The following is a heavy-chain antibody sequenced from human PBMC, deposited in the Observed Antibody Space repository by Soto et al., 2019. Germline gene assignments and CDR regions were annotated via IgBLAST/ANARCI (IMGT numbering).Heavy chain of an antibody. CDR2: ISGTGTSA. V-gene: IGHV3-23*01. CDR3: ARKGGSFYGPFDY. Sequence: GGSLRLSCAASGLTFSNYAMNWVRQAPGKGLEWVSVISGTGTSAYYADSVKGRFTISRDNSKNTLYLQMNSLRAEDAAIYYCARKGGSFYGPFDYWGQGALVTVSS. CDR1: GLTFSNYA. D-gene: IGHD1-26*01. J-gene: IGHJ4*02.